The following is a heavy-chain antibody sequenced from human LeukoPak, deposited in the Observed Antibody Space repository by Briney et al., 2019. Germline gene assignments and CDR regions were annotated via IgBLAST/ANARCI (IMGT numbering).Heavy chain of an antibody. Sequence: PGRSLRLSCAASGFTFSSYSMNWVRQAPGKGLEWVSSISSSSSYIYYADSVKGRFTISRDNAKNSLYLQMNSLRAEDTAVYYCARGGLRYFDWLQNDAFDIWGQGTMVTVSS. V-gene: IGHV3-21*01. J-gene: IGHJ3*02. CDR1: GFTFSSYS. D-gene: IGHD3-9*01. CDR3: ARGGLRYFDWLQNDAFDI. CDR2: ISSSSSYI.